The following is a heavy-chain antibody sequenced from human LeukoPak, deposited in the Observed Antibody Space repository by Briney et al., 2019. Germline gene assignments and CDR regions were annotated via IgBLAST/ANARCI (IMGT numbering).Heavy chain of an antibody. D-gene: IGHD6-19*01. CDR1: GFTFSRYT. CDR3: FLAVAGTDLDY. Sequence: PGGSLRLSCAASGFTFSRYTMHWVRQAPGKGLEWVAIISNDGNNKDYADSVKGRFTISRDNSKNTLYLQMNSLRAEDTAVYYCFLAVAGTDLDYWGQGTLVTVSS. J-gene: IGHJ4*02. V-gene: IGHV3-30*04. CDR2: ISNDGNNK.